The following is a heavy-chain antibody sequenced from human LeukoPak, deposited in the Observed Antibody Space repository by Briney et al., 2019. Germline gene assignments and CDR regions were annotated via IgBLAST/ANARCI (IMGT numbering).Heavy chain of an antibody. CDR2: SSAYNGNT. CDR3: ERDAPRSTGRYYYYGMDV. CDR1: GYTFIRYG. D-gene: IGHD3-10*01. J-gene: IGHJ6*01. V-gene: IGHV1-18*01. Sequence: AVKVSLLSSGYTFIRYGFHWLRQAPGQRLAGMGWSSAYNGNTNNAQKLQGRVTMTTDTSTSTAYMEMRSLRSDDTDVYSCERDAPRSTGRYYYYGMDVWGQGTTVTVSS.